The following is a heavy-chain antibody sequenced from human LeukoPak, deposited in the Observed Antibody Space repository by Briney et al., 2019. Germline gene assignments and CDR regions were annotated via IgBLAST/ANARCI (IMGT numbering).Heavy chain of an antibody. D-gene: IGHD5-24*01. CDR1: GYSISSGYY. J-gene: IGHJ5*02. CDR3: ARTPKRDGYMTFDP. V-gene: IGHV4-38-2*02. CDR2: IYHSGST. Sequence: SETLSLTCTVSGYSISSGYYWGWIRQPPGKGLEWIGSIYHSGSTYYNPSLKSRVTISVDTSKNQFSLKLSSVTAADTAVYYCARTPKRDGYMTFDPWGQGTLVTVSS.